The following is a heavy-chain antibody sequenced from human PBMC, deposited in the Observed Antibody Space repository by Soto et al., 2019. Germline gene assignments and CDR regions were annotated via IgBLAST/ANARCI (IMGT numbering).Heavy chain of an antibody. D-gene: IGHD1-7*01. J-gene: IGHJ6*02. CDR2: IVVGSGNT. Sequence: GASVKVSCKASGFTFTSSAVQWVRQARGQRLEWIGWIVVGSGNTNYAQKFQERVTITRDMSTSTAYMELSSLRSEDTAVYYCAARPGDGTSPVYYYGMDVWGQGTTVTVSS. V-gene: IGHV1-58*01. CDR1: GFTFTSSA. CDR3: AARPGDGTSPVYYYGMDV.